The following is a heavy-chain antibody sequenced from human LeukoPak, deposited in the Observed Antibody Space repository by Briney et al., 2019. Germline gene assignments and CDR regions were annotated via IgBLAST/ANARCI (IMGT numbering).Heavy chain of an antibody. V-gene: IGHV4-61*01. D-gene: IGHD3-16*01. Sequence: SETLSLTCTVSGGSVNSGHYYWTWIRQPPGKGLEWIGNIYHSGTTNYNPSLKSRVTISVDTSKKQFSLKLSSVTAADTAVYYCATPLIGQGVSLGYWGQGTLVTVSS. CDR1: GGSVNSGHYY. CDR3: ATPLIGQGVSLGY. J-gene: IGHJ4*02. CDR2: IYHSGTT.